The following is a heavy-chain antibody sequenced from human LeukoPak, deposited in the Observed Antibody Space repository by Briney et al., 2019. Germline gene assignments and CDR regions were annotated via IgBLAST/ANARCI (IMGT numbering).Heavy chain of an antibody. Sequence: ASVKVSCKASGYTFTSYYMHWVRQAPGQGLEWMGRINPNSGGTNYAQKFQGRVTMTRDTSISTAYMELSRLRSDDTAVYYCSRDPTLRYYFDDWGQGTLVTVSS. D-gene: IGHD3-10*01. CDR2: INPNSGGT. CDR1: GYTFTSYY. J-gene: IGHJ4*02. CDR3: SRDPTLRYYFDD. V-gene: IGHV1-2*06.